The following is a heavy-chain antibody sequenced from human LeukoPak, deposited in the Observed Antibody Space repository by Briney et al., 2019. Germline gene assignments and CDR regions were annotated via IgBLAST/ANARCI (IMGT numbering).Heavy chain of an antibody. CDR3: ASTGDGIVVVPAAKAFDI. CDR1: GGSISSGGYY. CDR2: IYHSGST. D-gene: IGHD2-2*01. V-gene: IGHV4-30-2*01. J-gene: IGHJ3*02. Sequence: KPSQTLSLTCTVSGGSISSGGYYWSWIRQPPGKGLEWIGYIYHSGSTYYNPSLKSRVTISVDRSKNQFSLKLSSVTAADTAVYYCASTGDGIVVVPAAKAFDIWGQGTMVTVSS.